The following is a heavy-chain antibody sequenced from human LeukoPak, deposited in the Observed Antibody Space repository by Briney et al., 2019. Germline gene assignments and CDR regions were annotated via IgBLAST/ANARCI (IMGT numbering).Heavy chain of an antibody. CDR2: IYTSGST. CDR1: GGSISSYY. Sequence: PSETLSLTCTVSGGSISSYYWSWIPQPAGQGLEWFGRIYTSGSTNYNPSLKSRVTMSVDTSKNQFSLKLSSVTAADTAVYSCARVRRRDGVDPFDIWGQGTMVTVSS. V-gene: IGHV4-4*07. J-gene: IGHJ3*02. D-gene: IGHD3-3*01. CDR3: ARVRRRDGVDPFDI.